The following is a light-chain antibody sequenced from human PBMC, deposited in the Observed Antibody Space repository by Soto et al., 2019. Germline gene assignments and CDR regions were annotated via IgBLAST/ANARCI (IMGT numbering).Light chain of an antibody. CDR1: QSLVYRDGNTY. CDR2: KFS. CDR3: RQGTHWPPYS. V-gene: IGKV2-30*01. Sequence: DVVLTQSPLSLPVTLGQPASISCRSSQSLVYRDGNTYLNWFQQRPGQSPRRLIYKFSDRESGVPDRFSGSGSGTAFTLKISRVEAEDVGVYYCRQGTHWPPYSFGQGTKLEIK. J-gene: IGKJ2*03.